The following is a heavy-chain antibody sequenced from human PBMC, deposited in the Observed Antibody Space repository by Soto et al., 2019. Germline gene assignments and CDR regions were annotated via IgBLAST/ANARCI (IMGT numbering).Heavy chain of an antibody. CDR1: GYTFTNYG. CDR2: ISAYNGNT. Sequence: QVQLVQSGAEVKKPGASVKVSCKASGYTFTNYGISWVRQAPGQGLEWMGWISAYNGNTNYAQRLKDRVTMTTDTSTNTAYMELRSLRSDDTAMYYCARDGYPAYNWLDPWGQGTLVTVSS. D-gene: IGHD5-12*01. V-gene: IGHV1-18*01. J-gene: IGHJ5*02. CDR3: ARDGYPAYNWLDP.